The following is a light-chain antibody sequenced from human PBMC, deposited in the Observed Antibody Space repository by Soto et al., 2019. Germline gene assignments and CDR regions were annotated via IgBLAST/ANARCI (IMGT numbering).Light chain of an antibody. V-gene: IGLV1-40*01. CDR1: GATSD. J-gene: IGLJ1*01. CDR2: GNN. Sequence: QAVVTQPPSVSGAPGQRVTISCIGATSDVHWYQHLPGTAPKLLIYGNNNRPSGVPDRFSGSKSGTSASLAITRLQAEDEADYYCQSFDSSLSALYVFGTGTKLTVL. CDR3: QSFDSSLSALYV.